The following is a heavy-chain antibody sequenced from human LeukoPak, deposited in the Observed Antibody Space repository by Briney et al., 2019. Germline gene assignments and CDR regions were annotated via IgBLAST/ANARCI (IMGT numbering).Heavy chain of an antibody. CDR2: ISWNSGSI. Sequence: GGSLRLSCAASGFTFDDYAMHWVRQAPGKGLEWVSGISWNSGSIGYADSVKGRFTISRDNAKNSLYLQMNSLRAEDTAMYYCARAVLGNYYDSSGYAYWGQGTLVTVSS. J-gene: IGHJ4*02. D-gene: IGHD3-22*01. CDR1: GFTFDDYA. V-gene: IGHV3-9*01. CDR3: ARAVLGNYYDSSGYAY.